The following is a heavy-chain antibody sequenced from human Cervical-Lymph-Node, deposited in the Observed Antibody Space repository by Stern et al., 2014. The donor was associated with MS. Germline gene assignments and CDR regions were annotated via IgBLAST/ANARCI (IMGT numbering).Heavy chain of an antibody. CDR3: ARVKPAAILDY. V-gene: IGHV7-4-1*02. CDR2: INTNTGNT. J-gene: IGHJ4*02. CDR1: GYTFTRNA. Sequence: VQLLESGSELKKPGASVKGSCKASGYTFTRNAMNWVRQAPGQRLEWMGWINTNTGNTTYAQGFTGRFVFSLDTSVSTAYLQISSLKAEDTAIYYCARVKPAAILDYWGQGTLVTVSS. D-gene: IGHD2-2*01.